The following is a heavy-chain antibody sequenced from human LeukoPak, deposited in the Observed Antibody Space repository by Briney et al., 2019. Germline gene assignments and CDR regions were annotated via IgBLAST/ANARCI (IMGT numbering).Heavy chain of an antibody. CDR3: ARGGATTRRFDY. CDR1: GFAFGDYA. V-gene: IGHV3-21*01. D-gene: IGHD1-26*01. CDR2: ISSSSSYI. J-gene: IGHJ4*02. Sequence: GRSLRLSCTASGFAFGDYAMHWVRQAPGKGLEWVSSISSSSSYIYYADSVKGRFTISRDNAKNSLYLQMNSLRAEDTAVYYCARGGATTRRFDYWGQGTLVTVSS.